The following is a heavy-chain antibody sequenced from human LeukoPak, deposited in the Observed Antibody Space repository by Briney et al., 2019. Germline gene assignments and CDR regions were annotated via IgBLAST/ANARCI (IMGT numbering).Heavy chain of an antibody. Sequence: GGSLRLSCTASGFTFSSYWMSWVRQAPGKGLEWVANIQQDGSEQYYVDSVKGRFTISRDNAKNSLYLQVNSLRAEDTALYYCARGSSGYYDEHDCWGQGTLVTVSS. CDR1: GFTFSSYW. CDR2: IQQDGSEQ. V-gene: IGHV3-7*05. CDR3: ARGSSGYYDEHDC. J-gene: IGHJ4*02. D-gene: IGHD3-22*01.